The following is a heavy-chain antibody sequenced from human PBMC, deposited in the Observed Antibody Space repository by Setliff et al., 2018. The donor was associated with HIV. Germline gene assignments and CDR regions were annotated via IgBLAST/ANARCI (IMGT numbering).Heavy chain of an antibody. D-gene: IGHD6-19*01. CDR1: GLTFSTYA. CDR2: IVGTGIST. CDR3: ARDPYSSGWNEYLSYYSYYNMDV. J-gene: IGHJ6*02. V-gene: IGHV3-23*01. Sequence: GGSLRLSCAASGLTFSTYAMSWVRQAPGKGLEWVSSIVGTGISTYYADSVKGRFTISRDNSKDTLFLQMNSLRPEDTAIYYCARDPYSSGWNEYLSYYSYYNMDVWGQGTTVTVSS.